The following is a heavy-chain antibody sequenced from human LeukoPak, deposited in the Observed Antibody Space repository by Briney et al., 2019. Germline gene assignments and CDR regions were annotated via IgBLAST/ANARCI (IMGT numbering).Heavy chain of an antibody. Sequence: SETLSLTCTVSGYSISSGYYWGWIRQPPGKGLEWIGSIYHSGSTYYNPSLKSRVTISVDTSKNQFSLKLSSVTAADTAVYYCARVGVVVVAAIDYWGQGTLVTVSS. D-gene: IGHD2-15*01. CDR2: IYHSGST. J-gene: IGHJ4*02. V-gene: IGHV4-38-2*02. CDR3: ARVGVVVVAAIDY. CDR1: GYSISSGYY.